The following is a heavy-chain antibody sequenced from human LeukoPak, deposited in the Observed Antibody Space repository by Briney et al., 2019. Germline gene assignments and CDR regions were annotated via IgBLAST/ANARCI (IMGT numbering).Heavy chain of an antibody. V-gene: IGHV3-30*19. CDR3: ARGERTVRY. J-gene: IGHJ4*02. CDR2: ISYDGSNK. Sequence: GGSLRLSCAASGFPFRSYGMHWVRQAPGKGLEWVAVISYDGSNKYYADSVKGRFTISRDNSKNTLYLQMNSLRAEDTAVYYCARGERTVRYWGQGTLVTVSS. CDR1: GFPFRSYG. D-gene: IGHD3-16*02.